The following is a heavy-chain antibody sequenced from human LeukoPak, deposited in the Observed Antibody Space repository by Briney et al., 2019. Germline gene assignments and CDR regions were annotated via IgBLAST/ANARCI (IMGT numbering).Heavy chain of an antibody. D-gene: IGHD3-22*01. CDR2: ISGSGGST. Sequence: GGSLRLSCAASGFTFSSYAMSWVRQAPGKGLEWVSTISGSGGSTYYADSVKGRITISRENSQNTLYLQMNSLRAEDTAVYYCAKVPVAYYYDSSGYYLGFDYWGQGTLVTVSS. CDR1: GFTFSSYA. V-gene: IGHV3-23*01. J-gene: IGHJ4*02. CDR3: AKVPVAYYYDSSGYYLGFDY.